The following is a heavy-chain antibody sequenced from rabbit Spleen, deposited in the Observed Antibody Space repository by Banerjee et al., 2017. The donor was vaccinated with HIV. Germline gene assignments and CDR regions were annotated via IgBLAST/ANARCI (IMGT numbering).Heavy chain of an antibody. CDR1: GFSFSSSYY. CDR2: IDAGSSGFT. Sequence: QEQLEESGGDLVKPEGSLTLTCTASGFSFSSSYYMCWVRQAPGRGLEWIACIDAGSSGFTYFANWAKGRFTISKPSSTTVTLQMTSLTAADTATYFCAREKSGNHGHDLWGQGTLVTVS. D-gene: IGHD3-1*01. V-gene: IGHV1S45*01. J-gene: IGHJ3*01. CDR3: AREKSGNHGHDL.